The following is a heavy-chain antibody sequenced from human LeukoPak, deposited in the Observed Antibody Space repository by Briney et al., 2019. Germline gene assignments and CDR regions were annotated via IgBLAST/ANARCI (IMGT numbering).Heavy chain of an antibody. CDR2: IWYDGSNK. V-gene: IGHV3-33*01. CDR3: ARTRTEYCGGDCYRAIFDY. CDR1: GFTFSSYG. J-gene: IGHJ4*02. Sequence: GRSLRLSCAASGFTFSSYGMHWVRQAPGKGLEGVAVIWYDGSNKYYADSVKGRFTISRDNSKNTLYLQMNSLRAEDTAVYYCARTRTEYCGGDCYRAIFDYWGQGTLVTSPQ. D-gene: IGHD2-21*02.